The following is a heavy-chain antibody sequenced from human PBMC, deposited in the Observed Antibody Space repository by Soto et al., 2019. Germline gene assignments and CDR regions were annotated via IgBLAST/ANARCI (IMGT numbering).Heavy chain of an antibody. CDR1: VFTFSIYW. J-gene: IGHJ4*02. Sequence: AWWSLRLSCSASVFTFSIYWMHWARQVPGKGPEWVSRINDDGISTNYADSVKGRFTISRDNAKNTLYLQMNALRVEDTAVYYCTRGPRSTSTGTGAFWGQGTLVTVSS. D-gene: IGHD1-1*01. CDR2: INDDGIST. CDR3: TRGPRSTSTGTGAF. V-gene: IGHV3-74*01.